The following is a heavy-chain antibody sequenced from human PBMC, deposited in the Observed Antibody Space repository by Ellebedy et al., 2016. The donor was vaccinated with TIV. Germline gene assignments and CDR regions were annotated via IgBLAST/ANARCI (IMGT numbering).Heavy chain of an antibody. D-gene: IGHD6-13*01. Sequence: SETLSLTCTVSGGSISSSSYYWGWIRQPPGKGLEWIGSIYYSGSTYYNPSLKSRVTISVDTSKNQFSLKLSSVTAADTAVYYCARAEGQLVLSMLDYWGQGTLVTVSS. CDR3: ARAEGQLVLSMLDY. V-gene: IGHV4-39*01. CDR1: GGSISSSSYY. J-gene: IGHJ4*02. CDR2: IYYSGST.